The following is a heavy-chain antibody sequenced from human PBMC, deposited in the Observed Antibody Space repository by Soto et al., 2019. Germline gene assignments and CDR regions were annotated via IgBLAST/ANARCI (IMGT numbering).Heavy chain of an antibody. D-gene: IGHD3-22*01. CDR2: IIPIFGTA. CDR1: GGTFSSYA. Sequence: SVKVSCKASGGTFSSYAISWVRQAPGQGLEWMGGIIPIFGTANYAQKFQGRVTITADESTSTAYMELSSLRSEDTAVYYCARYYYDSSGLDAFDIWGQGTRVTVSS. CDR3: ARYYYDSSGLDAFDI. V-gene: IGHV1-69*13. J-gene: IGHJ3*02.